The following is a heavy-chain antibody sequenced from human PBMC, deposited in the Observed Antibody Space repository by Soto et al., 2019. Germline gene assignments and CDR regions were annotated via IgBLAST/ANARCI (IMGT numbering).Heavy chain of an antibody. CDR1: GGSITSYY. D-gene: IGHD3-10*01. CDR3: ATGRVDFGSEY. J-gene: IGHJ4*02. Sequence: QVQLQESGPGLVKPLETLSLTCTVPGGSITSYYWSWVRQPQGKGIEWIEYIYYNGSINYNPSLKTRLTISWDTSKNQFSLRLSSVTAADTAVYYCATGRVDFGSEYWGQGTLVTVSS. CDR2: IYYNGSI. V-gene: IGHV4-59*01.